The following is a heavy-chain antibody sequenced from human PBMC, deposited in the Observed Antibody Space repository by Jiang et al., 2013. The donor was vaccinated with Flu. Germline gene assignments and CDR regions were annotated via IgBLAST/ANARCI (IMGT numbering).Heavy chain of an antibody. CDR2: INADGSVK. CDR1: GFTFKNSW. CDR3: AKDQVGFIPDAFDI. D-gene: IGHD1-26*01. J-gene: IGHJ3*02. V-gene: IGHV3-74*03. Sequence: VQLVESGGGLVQPGGSLRLSCAASGFTFKNSWMHWVRLAPGKGLVWVSRINADGSVKTYADSVKGRFIISRDNDQSTLHLRMNNLRAEDTALYYCAKDQVGFIPDAFDIWGQGTMVTVSS.